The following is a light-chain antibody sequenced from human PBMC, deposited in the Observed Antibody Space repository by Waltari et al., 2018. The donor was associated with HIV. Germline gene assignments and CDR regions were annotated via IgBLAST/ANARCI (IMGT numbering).Light chain of an antibody. J-gene: IGLJ1*01. CDR1: SSNVGSDDL. Sequence: QSALTQPASVSGSPGQSITISCTGISSNVGSDDLVSWYQQHPGEAPKLIIYEVTKRPSGVSNRFSGSKSGNTASLTISGLQAEDEADYYCCSCPRSGIRYVFGTGTKVTVL. CDR2: EVT. CDR3: CSCPRSGIRYV. V-gene: IGLV2-23*02.